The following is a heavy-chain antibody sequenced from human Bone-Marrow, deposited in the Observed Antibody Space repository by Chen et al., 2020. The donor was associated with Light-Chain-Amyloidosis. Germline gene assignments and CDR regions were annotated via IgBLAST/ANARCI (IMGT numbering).Heavy chain of an antibody. D-gene: IGHD3-9*01. CDR2: ISGSGGSR. CDR1: SYA. Sequence: SYAMSWVRQAPGKGLEWVSTISGSGGSRYYGDSVKGRLTISRDNSKNALFLQMNSLRAEDTAVYYCAKDISYDDILPGYPADAFDIWGQGTMVAVSS. CDR3: AKDISYDDILPGYPADAFDI. J-gene: IGHJ3*02. V-gene: IGHV3-23*01.